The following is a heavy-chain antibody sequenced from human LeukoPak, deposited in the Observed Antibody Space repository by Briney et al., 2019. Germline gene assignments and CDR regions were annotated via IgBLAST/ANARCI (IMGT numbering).Heavy chain of an antibody. V-gene: IGHV4-38-2*01. Sequence: SETLSLTSDVSGYSITSGYFGGWIRQPPGKGLEWIGSIYHVGNTFYNPSLKSRVTISLDTSKNHFSLKLASVTAADTAVYYCARSPRWFFDLWGRGTLITVSP. CDR2: IYHVGNT. CDR3: ARSPRWFFDL. CDR1: GYSITSGYF. J-gene: IGHJ2*01.